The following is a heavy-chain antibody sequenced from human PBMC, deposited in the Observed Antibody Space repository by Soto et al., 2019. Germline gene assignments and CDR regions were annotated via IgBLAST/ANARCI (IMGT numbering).Heavy chain of an antibody. CDR3: ARDLGIAAAGTYLSYYGMDV. D-gene: IGHD6-13*01. CDR1: GYTFTGYY. Sequence: ASVKVSCKASGYTFTGYYMHWVRQAPGQGLEWMGWINPNSGGTNYAQKFQGWVTMTRDTSISTAYMELSRPRSDDTAVYYCARDLGIAAAGTYLSYYGMDVWGQGTTVTVSS. V-gene: IGHV1-2*04. J-gene: IGHJ6*02. CDR2: INPNSGGT.